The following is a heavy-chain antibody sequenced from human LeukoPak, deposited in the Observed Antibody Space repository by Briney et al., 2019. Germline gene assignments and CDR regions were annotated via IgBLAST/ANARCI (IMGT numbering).Heavy chain of an antibody. D-gene: IGHD2-15*01. CDR2: IYHSGST. CDR1: GYSISSGYY. Sequence: SETLSLTCAVSGYSISSGYYWGWIRQPPGKGLEWIGSIYHSGSTYYNPSLKSRVTISVDTSKNQFSLKLSSVTAADTAVYYCARHPWWPGAIDIWGQGTMVTVSS. CDR3: ARHPWWPGAIDI. V-gene: IGHV4-38-2*01. J-gene: IGHJ3*02.